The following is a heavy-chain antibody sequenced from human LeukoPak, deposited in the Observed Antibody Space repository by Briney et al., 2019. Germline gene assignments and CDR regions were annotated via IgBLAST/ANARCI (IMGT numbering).Heavy chain of an antibody. V-gene: IGHV5-51*01. Sequence: GESLKISFKGSGYRFTSYWIGWVRQMPGKGPEWMRIIYPGDSDTRYSPSFQGQVTISADKSISTAYLPWSSLKASDTAMYYCARAVRMTTSWFDPWGQGTLVSVSS. CDR3: ARAVRMTTSWFDP. CDR2: IYPGDSDT. D-gene: IGHD4-11*01. CDR1: GYRFTSYW. J-gene: IGHJ5*02.